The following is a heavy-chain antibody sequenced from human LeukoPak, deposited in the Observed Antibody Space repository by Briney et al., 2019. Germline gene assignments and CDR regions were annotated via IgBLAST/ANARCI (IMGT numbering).Heavy chain of an antibody. CDR3: AKPRTTGLGWAQFDY. CDR2: FDGNGPNT. J-gene: IGHJ4*02. Sequence: GGSLRLSCAASGFTFSSFAMTWVRQAPGKGLGWVSGFDGNGPNTYYADSVKGRWTISRDNSRNTLYLEMNSLRPEDTAIYYCAKPRTTGLGWAQFDYWGQGSLVTVSS. CDR1: GFTFSSFA. V-gene: IGHV3-23*01. D-gene: IGHD2-8*02.